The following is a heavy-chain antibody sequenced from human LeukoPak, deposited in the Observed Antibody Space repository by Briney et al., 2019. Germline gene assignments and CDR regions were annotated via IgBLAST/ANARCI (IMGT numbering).Heavy chain of an antibody. Sequence: QPGRSLRLSCAASGFTFSSYGMHWVRQAPGKGLVWVSDMNEYSTTIRYADSVKGRFTISRDNAKSILYLQMNNLRAEDTAMYFCARGGVNPVDHWGQGTLVTVSS. CDR1: GFTFSSYG. D-gene: IGHD1-14*01. CDR3: ARGGVNPVDH. V-gene: IGHV3-74*01. CDR2: MNEYSTTI. J-gene: IGHJ4*02.